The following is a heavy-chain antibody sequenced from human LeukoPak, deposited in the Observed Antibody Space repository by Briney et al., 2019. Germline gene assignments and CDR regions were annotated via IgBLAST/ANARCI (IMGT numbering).Heavy chain of an antibody. CDR3: ATEEWELLSLDY. V-gene: IGHV1-24*01. J-gene: IGHJ4*02. CDR2: FDPEDGET. Sequence: ASVKVSCKVSGYTLTELSMHWVRQAPGKGLEWMGGFDPEDGETIYPQKFQGRVTMTEDTSTDTAYMELSSLRSEDTAVYYCATEEWELLSLDYWGQGTLVTVSS. D-gene: IGHD1-26*01. CDR1: GYTLTELS.